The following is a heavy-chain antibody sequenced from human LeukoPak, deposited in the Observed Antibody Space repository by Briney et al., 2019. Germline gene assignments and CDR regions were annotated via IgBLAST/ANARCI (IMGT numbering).Heavy chain of an antibody. CDR1: GYTFTSYD. CDR3: ARDKRIAAASTDY. J-gene: IGHJ4*02. D-gene: IGHD6-13*01. Sequence: ASVKVSCKASGYTFTSYDINWVRQVTGQGLEWMGWMNPNSGNTGYAQKFQDRVTMTTDTSKSTAYMELRSLRSADTDVYSCARDKRIAAASTDYWGQGTLVTVSS. CDR2: MNPNSGNT. V-gene: IGHV1-8*01.